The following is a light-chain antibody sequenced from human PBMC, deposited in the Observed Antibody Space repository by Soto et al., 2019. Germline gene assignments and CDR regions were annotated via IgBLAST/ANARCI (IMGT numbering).Light chain of an antibody. CDR3: CSYAGSSTVV. CDR1: RSDVGSHNL. J-gene: IGLJ2*01. Sequence: QSALTQPASVSGSPGQSITISCTGTRSDVGSHNLVSWYQQDPGKAPKLMIYDVSKRPSGVSNHFSGSKSGNTASLTISGLQAEDEADYYCCSYAGSSTVVFGGGTKVTVL. CDR2: DVS. V-gene: IGLV2-23*02.